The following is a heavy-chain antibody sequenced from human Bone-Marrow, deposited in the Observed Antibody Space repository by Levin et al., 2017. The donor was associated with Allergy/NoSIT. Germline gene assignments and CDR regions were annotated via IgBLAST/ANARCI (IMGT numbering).Heavy chain of an antibody. CDR3: ARDRSFGYSSSSRAFDI. D-gene: IGHD6-6*01. J-gene: IGHJ3*02. CDR2: IKQDGSEK. CDR1: GFTFSSYW. Sequence: GGSLRLSCAASGFTFSSYWMSWVRQAPGKGLEWVANIKQDGSEKYYVDSVKGRFTISRDNAKNSLYLQMNSLRAEDTAVYYCARDRSFGYSSSSRAFDIWGQGTMVTVSS. V-gene: IGHV3-7*03.